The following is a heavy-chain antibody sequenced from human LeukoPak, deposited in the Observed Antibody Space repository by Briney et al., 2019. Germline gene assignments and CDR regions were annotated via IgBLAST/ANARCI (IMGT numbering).Heavy chain of an antibody. J-gene: IGHJ4*02. D-gene: IGHD4-11*01. CDR3: ARDPATVTTGYFDY. CDR2: IYYSGST. Sequence: SQTLSLTCTVSGGSISSGGYYWSWIRQHPGKGLEWIGYIYYSGSTYYNPSLKSRVTISVDTSKNQFSLKLSSVTAADTAVYYCARDPATVTTGYFDYWGQGTLVTVSS. CDR1: GGSISSGGYY. V-gene: IGHV4-31*03.